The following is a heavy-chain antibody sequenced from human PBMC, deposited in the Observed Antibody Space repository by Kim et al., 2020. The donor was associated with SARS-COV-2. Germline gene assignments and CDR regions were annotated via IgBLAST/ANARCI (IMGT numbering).Heavy chain of an antibody. CDR1: GFAVSGIY. D-gene: IGHD3-10*01. Sequence: GGSLRLSCAASGFAVSGIYITWVRQAPGKGLEWVSIVYTAGGTYYADSVQGRFTISRDNAKNTVYLQMNSLTAEDTAVYYCATRDPLCYYGSGTYFILWGQGTLVTVSS. CDR2: VYTAGGT. CDR3: ATRDPLCYYGSGTYFIL. J-gene: IGHJ4*02. V-gene: IGHV3-53*01.